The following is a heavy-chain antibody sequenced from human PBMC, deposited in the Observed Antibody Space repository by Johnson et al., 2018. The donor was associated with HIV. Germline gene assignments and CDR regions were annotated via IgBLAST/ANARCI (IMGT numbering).Heavy chain of an antibody. CDR1: GFTFRNHD. J-gene: IGHJ3*01. Sequence: VQLVESGGGLVQPGGSLRLSCAASGFTFRNHDMHWVRQATGKGLEWVSAIGPTGDTYYPGSVKGRFTISRDDSKKSLYLQINSLRTEDTAVYYCAKVSVEGGDSLPRGAFDLWGQGTMVTVSS. CDR3: AKVSVEGGDSLPRGAFDL. D-gene: IGHD1-14*01. V-gene: IGHV3-13*01. CDR2: IGPTGDT.